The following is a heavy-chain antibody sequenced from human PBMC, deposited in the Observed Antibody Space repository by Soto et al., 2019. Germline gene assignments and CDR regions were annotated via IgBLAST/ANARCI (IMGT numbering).Heavy chain of an antibody. Sequence: SETLSLTCAVYGGSFSGYYWIWIRQPPGKGLEWIGEINHSGSTNYNPSLKSRVTISVDTSKNQFSLKLSSVTAADTAVYYCASLTLQPAATNPFDYWGQGTLVTVSS. J-gene: IGHJ4*02. D-gene: IGHD2-2*01. CDR3: ASLTLQPAATNPFDY. V-gene: IGHV4-34*01. CDR1: GGSFSGYY. CDR2: INHSGST.